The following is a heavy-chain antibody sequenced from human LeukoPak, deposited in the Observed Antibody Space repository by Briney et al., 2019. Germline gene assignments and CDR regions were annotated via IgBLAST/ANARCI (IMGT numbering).Heavy chain of an antibody. CDR2: IYYSGST. CDR1: GGSVSSGSYY. J-gene: IGHJ4*02. V-gene: IGHV4-61*01. Sequence: SETLSLTCTVSGGSVSSGSYYWSWIRQPPGKGLEWIGYIYYSGSTNYNPSLKSRVTISVDTSKNQFSLKLSSVTAADTAVYYCARGFGTTVDYWGQGTLVTVSS. CDR3: ARGFGTTVDY. D-gene: IGHD4-17*01.